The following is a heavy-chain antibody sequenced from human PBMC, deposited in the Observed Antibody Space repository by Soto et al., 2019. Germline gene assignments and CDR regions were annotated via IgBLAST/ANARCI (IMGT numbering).Heavy chain of an antibody. J-gene: IGHJ4*02. CDR1: GFTFSSYA. V-gene: IGHV3-23*01. CDR3: ALNPDYYDSSGPIGY. CDR2: ISGSGGST. D-gene: IGHD3-22*01. Sequence: PGGSLRLSCAASGFTFSSYAMSWVRQAPGKGLEWVSAISGSGGSTYYADSVKGRFTISRDNSKNTLYLQMNSLRAEDTAVYYCALNPDYYDSSGPIGYWGQGTLVTVSS.